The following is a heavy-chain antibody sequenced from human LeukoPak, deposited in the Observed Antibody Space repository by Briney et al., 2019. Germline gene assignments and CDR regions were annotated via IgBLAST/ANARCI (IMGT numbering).Heavy chain of an antibody. CDR3: ARAVVVVAATLSHSYYMDV. D-gene: IGHD2-15*01. CDR1: GFTFSSYA. Sequence: GGSLRLSCAASGFTFSSYAMSWVRQAPGKGLEWVSAISGSGGSTYYADSVKGRFTISRDNSKNTLYLQMNSLRAEDTAVYYCARAVVVVAATLSHSYYMDVWGKGTTVTVSS. CDR2: ISGSGGST. J-gene: IGHJ6*03. V-gene: IGHV3-23*01.